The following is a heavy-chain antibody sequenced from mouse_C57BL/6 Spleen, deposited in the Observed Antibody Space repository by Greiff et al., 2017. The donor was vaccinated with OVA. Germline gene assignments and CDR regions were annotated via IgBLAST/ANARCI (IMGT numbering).Heavy chain of an antibody. Sequence: QVQLQQSGAELARPGASVKMSCKASGYTFTSYTMHWVKQRPGQGLEWIGYINPSSGYTKYNQKFKDKATLTADKSSSTAYMQLSSLTSEDSAVYYCARAGNYDHCAMDYWGQGTSVTVSS. J-gene: IGHJ4*01. CDR1: GYTFTSYT. D-gene: IGHD2-4*01. CDR2: INPSSGYT. V-gene: IGHV1-4*01. CDR3: ARAGNYDHCAMDY.